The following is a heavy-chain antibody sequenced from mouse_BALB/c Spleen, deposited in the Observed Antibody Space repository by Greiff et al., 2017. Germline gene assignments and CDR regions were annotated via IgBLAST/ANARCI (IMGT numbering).Heavy chain of an antibody. CDR1: GFNIKDTY. CDR3: ARETIYDGYWDAMDY. D-gene: IGHD2-3*01. J-gene: IGHJ4*01. Sequence: EVQLQQSGAELVKPGASVKLSCTASGFNIKDTYMHWVKQRPEQGLEWIGRIDPANGNTKYDPKFQGKATITADTSSNTAYLQLSSLTSEDTAMYYCARETIYDGYWDAMDYWGQGTSVTVSS. V-gene: IGHV14-3*02. CDR2: IDPANGNT.